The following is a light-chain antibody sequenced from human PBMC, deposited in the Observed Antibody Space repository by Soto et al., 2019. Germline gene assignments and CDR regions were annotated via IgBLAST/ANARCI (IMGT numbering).Light chain of an antibody. CDR1: QSVSSN. CDR3: QQYNNWPRT. Sequence: EIVMTQSPATLSVSPGERATLSCRASQSVSSNLAWYQQKPGQAPRLLIYGASTRATGIPARISGSGSGTAFTITINSLQSEDFAVYYCQQYNNWPRTFGQGTKVEIK. CDR2: GAS. J-gene: IGKJ1*01. V-gene: IGKV3-15*01.